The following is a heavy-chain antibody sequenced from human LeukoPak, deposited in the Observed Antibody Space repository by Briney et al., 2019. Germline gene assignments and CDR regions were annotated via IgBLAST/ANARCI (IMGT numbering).Heavy chain of an antibody. Sequence: GGSLRLSCAASGFTVSSNYMSWVRQAPGKGLEWVSVIYSGGSTYYADSVKGRFTISRDNSKNTLYLQMNSLRSEDTAVYYCARVRPKRVMSVAVYYFDYWGQGTLVTVSS. V-gene: IGHV3-53*05. CDR1: GFTVSSNY. CDR2: IYSGGST. D-gene: IGHD6-19*01. CDR3: ARVRPKRVMSVAVYYFDY. J-gene: IGHJ4*02.